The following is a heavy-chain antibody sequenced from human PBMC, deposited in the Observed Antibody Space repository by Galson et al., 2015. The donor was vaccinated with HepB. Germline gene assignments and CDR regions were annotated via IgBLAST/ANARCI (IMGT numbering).Heavy chain of an antibody. CDR2: IYYSGST. CDR1: GGSISSGGYS. D-gene: IGHD4-23*01. Sequence: TLSLTCAVSGGSISSGGYSWSWIRQPPGKGLEWIGYIYYSGSTYYNPSLKSRVTISVDTSKNQFSLKLSSVTAADTAVYYCARALGGNFPWYFDLWGRGTLVTVSS. J-gene: IGHJ2*01. CDR3: ARALGGNFPWYFDL. V-gene: IGHV4-30-4*07.